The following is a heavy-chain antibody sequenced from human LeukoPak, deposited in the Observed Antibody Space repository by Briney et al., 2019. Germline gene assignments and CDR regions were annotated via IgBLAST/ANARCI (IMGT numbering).Heavy chain of an antibody. D-gene: IGHD6-13*01. CDR3: ARVGPIAAADANWFDP. V-gene: IGHV1-3*01. Sequence: ASVKVSCKASGCTFTSYAMHWVRQAPGQRLEWMGWINAGNGNTKYSQKFQGRVTITRDTSASTAYMELSSLRSEDTAVYYCARVGPIAAADANWFDPWGQGTLVTVSS. CDR2: INAGNGNT. CDR1: GCTFTSYA. J-gene: IGHJ5*02.